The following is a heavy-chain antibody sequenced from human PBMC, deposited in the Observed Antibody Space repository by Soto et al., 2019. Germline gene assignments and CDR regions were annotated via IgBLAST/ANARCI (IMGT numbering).Heavy chain of an antibody. CDR1: GGSISPYY. J-gene: IGHJ4*02. D-gene: IGHD1-1*01. Sequence: TLSLTCSVSGGSISPYYWSWIRQPAGKGLEWIGRIYASGSTNYNPSLKSRVTMSVATSKNQFSLKLTSVTAADTATYYCARGGMVIIPTATAFDYWGQGTLVTSPQ. CDR2: IYASGST. V-gene: IGHV4-4*07. CDR3: ARGGMVIIPTATAFDY.